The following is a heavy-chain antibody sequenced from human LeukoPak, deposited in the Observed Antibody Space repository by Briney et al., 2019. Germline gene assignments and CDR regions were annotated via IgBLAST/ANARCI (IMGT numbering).Heavy chain of an antibody. J-gene: IGHJ5*02. CDR3: AKRKANNNLDWFDA. V-gene: IGHV3-23*01. Sequence: PGGSLRLSCAASGFTLSSYAMTCVRQAPGKGLEWVSSIVGRGDETFYADSVKGRFTISRDNSKNTLYLQMNSLRDVDTAVYYCAKRKANNNLDWFDAWGQGTLVTVSS. CDR2: IVGRGDET. D-gene: IGHD1-14*01. CDR1: GFTLSSYA.